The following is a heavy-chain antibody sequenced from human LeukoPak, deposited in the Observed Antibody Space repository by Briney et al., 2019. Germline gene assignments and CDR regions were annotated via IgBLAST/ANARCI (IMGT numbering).Heavy chain of an antibody. Sequence: PSETPSLTCTVSGGSISSYYWSWIRQPPGKGLEWIGYIYYSGSTNYNPSLKSRVTISVDTSKNQFSLKLSSVTAADTAVYYCARAPHWYDFTFDPWGQGTLVTVSS. CDR2: IYYSGST. D-gene: IGHD3-3*01. CDR3: ARAPHWYDFTFDP. J-gene: IGHJ5*02. CDR1: GGSISSYY. V-gene: IGHV4-59*01.